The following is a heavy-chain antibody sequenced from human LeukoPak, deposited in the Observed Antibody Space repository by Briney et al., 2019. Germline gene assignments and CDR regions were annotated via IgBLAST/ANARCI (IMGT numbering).Heavy chain of an antibody. V-gene: IGHV4-59*08. J-gene: IGHJ1*01. D-gene: IGHD1-26*01. Sequence: NPSETLSLTCTVSGGSISSYYWSWIRQPPGKGLEWIGYIYYSGSTNYNPSLKSRVTISVDTSKNQFSLKLSSVTAADTAVYYCASYSGSYSFQHWGQAPWSPSPQ. CDR2: IYYSGST. CDR1: GGSISSYY. CDR3: ASYSGSYSFQH.